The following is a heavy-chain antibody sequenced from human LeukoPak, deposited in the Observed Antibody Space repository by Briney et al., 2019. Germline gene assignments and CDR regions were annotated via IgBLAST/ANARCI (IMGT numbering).Heavy chain of an antibody. J-gene: IGHJ6*02. Sequence: PSETLSLTCAVYGVSFSGYYWSWIRQPPGKGLEWIGEINHSGSTNYNPSLKSRVTISVDTSKNQFSLKLSSVTAADTAVYYCARGYCGSTSCYRHYYYYGMDVWGQGTTVTVSS. V-gene: IGHV4-34*01. D-gene: IGHD2-2*02. CDR1: GVSFSGYY. CDR2: INHSGST. CDR3: ARGYCGSTSCYRHYYYYGMDV.